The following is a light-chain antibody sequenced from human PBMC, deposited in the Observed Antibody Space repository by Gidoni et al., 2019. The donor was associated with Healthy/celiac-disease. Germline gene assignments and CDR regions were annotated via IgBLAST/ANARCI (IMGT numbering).Light chain of an antibody. Sequence: EIVVTQSPGTLSLSPGERATLSCRASQSVSSSYLAWYQQKPGQAPRLLIYGASSRATDIPERFSGSGSGTNLTLTISRLEPEDFAVYYCQQYGSSPLTFGGXTKVEIK. J-gene: IGKJ4*01. CDR3: QQYGSSPLT. CDR1: QSVSSSY. V-gene: IGKV3-20*01. CDR2: GAS.